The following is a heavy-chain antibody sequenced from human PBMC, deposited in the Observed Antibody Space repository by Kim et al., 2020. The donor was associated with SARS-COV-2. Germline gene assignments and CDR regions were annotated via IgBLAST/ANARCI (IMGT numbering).Heavy chain of an antibody. CDR2: IYYSGST. V-gene: IGHV4-31*03. J-gene: IGHJ3*02. CDR3: ARAPITMIVVVDAFDI. CDR1: GGSISSGGYY. Sequence: SETLSLTCTVSGGSISSGGYYWSWIRQHPGKGLEWIGYIYYSGSTYYNPSLKSRVTISVDTSKNQFSLKLSSVTAADTAVYYCARAPITMIVVVDAFDIWGQGTMVTVSS. D-gene: IGHD3-22*01.